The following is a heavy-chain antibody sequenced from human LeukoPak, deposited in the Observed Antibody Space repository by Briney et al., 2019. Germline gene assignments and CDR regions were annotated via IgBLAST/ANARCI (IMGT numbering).Heavy chain of an antibody. J-gene: IGHJ4*02. V-gene: IGHV1-2*02. D-gene: IGHD6-13*01. CDR2: INPNSGGT. Sequence: ASVKVSCKASGYTFTGYYMHWVRQAPGQGLEWMGWINPNSGGTNYAQKFQGRVTITRNTSISTAYMELSSLRSEDTAVYYCARRAIAAAGTDDFDYWGQGTLVTVSS. CDR1: GYTFTGYY. CDR3: ARRAIAAAGTDDFDY.